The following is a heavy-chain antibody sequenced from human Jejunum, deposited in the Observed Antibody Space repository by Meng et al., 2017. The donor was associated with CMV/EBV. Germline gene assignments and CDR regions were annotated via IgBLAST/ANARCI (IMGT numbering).Heavy chain of an antibody. J-gene: IGHJ4*02. Sequence: KQQESVPGVVKPSETLSHPREFAGSYSRNDQWWSWVRPAPGRALEWIGETYHSGRNNYKPSDKSRVSMSLAKSQNHFSLMLGSVTAADTAVYYCTTLYGDSISWGQRTLVTVSS. CDR2: TYHSGRN. V-gene: IGHV4-4*02. D-gene: IGHD4-17*01. CDR1: GSYSRNDQW. CDR3: TTLYGDSIS.